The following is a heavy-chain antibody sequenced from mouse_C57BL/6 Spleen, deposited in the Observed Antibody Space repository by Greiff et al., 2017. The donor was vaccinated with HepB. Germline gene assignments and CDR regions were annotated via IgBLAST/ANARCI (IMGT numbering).Heavy chain of an antibody. CDR2: INPNNGGT. J-gene: IGHJ3*01. CDR3: ARSPAQVRIFAY. CDR1: GYTFTDYN. Sequence: VQQQQSGPELVKPGASVKIPCKASGYTFTDYNMDWVKQSHGKSLEWIGDINPNNGGTIYNQKFKGKATLTVDKSSSTAYMELRSLTSEDTAVYYCARSPAQVRIFAYWGQGTLVTVSA. D-gene: IGHD3-2*02. V-gene: IGHV1-18*01.